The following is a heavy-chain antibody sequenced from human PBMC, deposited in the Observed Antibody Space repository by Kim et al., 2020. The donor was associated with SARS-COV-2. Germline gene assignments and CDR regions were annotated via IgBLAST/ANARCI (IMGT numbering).Heavy chain of an antibody. CDR2: ISYDGSNK. CDR1: GFTFSSYG. Sequence: GGSLRLSCAASGFTFSSYGMHWVRQAPGKGLEWVAVISYDGSNKYYADSVKGRFTISRDNSKNTLYLQMNSLRAEDTAVYYCAKAPGDSSGYYYHYWGQGTLVTVSS. CDR3: AKAPGDSSGYYYHY. D-gene: IGHD3-22*01. V-gene: IGHV3-30*18. J-gene: IGHJ4*02.